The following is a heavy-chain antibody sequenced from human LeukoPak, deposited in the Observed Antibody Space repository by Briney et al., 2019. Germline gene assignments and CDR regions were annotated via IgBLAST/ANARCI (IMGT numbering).Heavy chain of an antibody. Sequence: ASVKVSCKVSGYTLTELSMHWVRQAPGKGLEWMGGFDPEDGETIYAQKFQGRVTMTEDTSTDAAYIELSSLRSEDTAVYYCATDYYDSSGYSWGQGTLVTVSS. CDR3: ATDYYDSSGYS. J-gene: IGHJ4*02. CDR2: FDPEDGET. CDR1: GYTLTELS. D-gene: IGHD3-22*01. V-gene: IGHV1-24*01.